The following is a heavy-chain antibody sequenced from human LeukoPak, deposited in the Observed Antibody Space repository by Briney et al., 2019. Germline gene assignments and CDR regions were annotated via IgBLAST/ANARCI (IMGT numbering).Heavy chain of an antibody. CDR1: GGSISSGSYY. V-gene: IGHV4-61*01. Sequence: SETLSLTCTVSGGSISSGSYYWSWIRQPPGKGLEWIGYIYYSGSTNYNPSLKSRVTISVDTSKNQFSLKLSSVTAADTAVYYCARAVGQIGAGKGHAFDIWGQGTMVTVSS. D-gene: IGHD6-19*01. CDR2: IYYSGST. CDR3: ARAVGQIGAGKGHAFDI. J-gene: IGHJ3*02.